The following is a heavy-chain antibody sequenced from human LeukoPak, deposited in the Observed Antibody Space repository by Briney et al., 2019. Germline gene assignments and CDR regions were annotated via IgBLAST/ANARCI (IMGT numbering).Heavy chain of an antibody. J-gene: IGHJ4*02. CDR3: ARAQDWLRHLLEYYFDY. CDR1: GYTFTGYY. Sequence: DSVKVSCKASGYTFTGYYTHWVRQTPGQGLEWMGLINPLSGGTNYAQKFQGRVTMTRDTSINTAYMELSGLKSDDTAVYYCARAQDWLRHLLEYYFDYWGQGTLVTVSS. CDR2: INPLSGGT. D-gene: IGHD3-9*01. V-gene: IGHV1-2*02.